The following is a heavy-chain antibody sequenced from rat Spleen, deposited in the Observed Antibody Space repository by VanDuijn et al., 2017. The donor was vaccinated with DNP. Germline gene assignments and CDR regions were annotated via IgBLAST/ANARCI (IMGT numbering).Heavy chain of an antibody. CDR3: ERLSSAYFDY. CDR1: GFTFSDYY. V-gene: IGHV5-22*01. J-gene: IGHJ2*01. Sequence: EVQLVESGGGLVQPGRSLKLSCAASGFTFSDYYMAWVRQAPKKGLEWVASISYEGSSTYYGDSVKGRFTISRDNAKSTLYLQMNSLRSEDTATYYCERLSSAYFDYWGQGVMVTVSS. CDR2: ISYEGSST.